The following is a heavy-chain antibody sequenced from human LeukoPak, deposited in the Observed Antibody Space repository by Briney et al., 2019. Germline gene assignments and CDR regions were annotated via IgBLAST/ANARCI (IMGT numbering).Heavy chain of an antibody. CDR3: ARDGRNCSNTYCYPWFDP. D-gene: IGHD2-2*01. V-gene: IGHV4-59*01. J-gene: IGHJ5*02. CDR1: GGSITSNY. CDR2: ISYTENT. Sequence: SETLSLTGTVSGGSITSNYWSWIRQPPGKGLEWIGYISYTENTNYNPSLKSRVTISVDTSKKQFSLNLSSVTAADTAVYYCARDGRNCSNTYCYPWFDPWGQGILVTVAS.